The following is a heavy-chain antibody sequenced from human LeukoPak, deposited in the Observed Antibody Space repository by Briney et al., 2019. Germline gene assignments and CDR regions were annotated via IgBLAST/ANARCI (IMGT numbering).Heavy chain of an antibody. CDR3: ARVEGGHYYYCYYMDV. CDR2: ISAYNGNT. D-gene: IGHD1-26*01. Sequence: GASVKVSCKASGYTFTSYGISWVRQAPGQGLEWMGWISAYNGNTNYAQKLQGRVTMTTDTSTSTAYMELRSLRSDDTAVYYCARVEGGHYYYCYYMDVWGKGTTVTVSS. CDR1: GYTFTSYG. J-gene: IGHJ6*03. V-gene: IGHV1-18*01.